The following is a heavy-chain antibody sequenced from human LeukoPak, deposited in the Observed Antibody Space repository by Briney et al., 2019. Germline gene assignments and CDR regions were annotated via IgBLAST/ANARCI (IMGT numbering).Heavy chain of an antibody. D-gene: IGHD6-6*01. J-gene: IGHJ4*02. CDR3: ARVGSYTSSPFDY. V-gene: IGHV1-18*01. Sequence: ASVKVSCKASGYTFTSYGLYWVRQAPGQGLEWMGRISAYNGNTNYAQKLQGRVTMTTDTSTTTAYMELRSLRSDDTAVYYCARVGSYTSSPFDYWGQGTLVTVSS. CDR1: GYTFTSYG. CDR2: ISAYNGNT.